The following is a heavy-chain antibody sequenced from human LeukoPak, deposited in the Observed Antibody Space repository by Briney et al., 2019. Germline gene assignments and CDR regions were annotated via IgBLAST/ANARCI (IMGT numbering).Heavy chain of an antibody. CDR1: GFAFSDYY. CDR2: ISSSGSTI. Sequence: GGSLRLSCAASGFAFSDYYMSWIRQAPGKGLEWVSYISSSGSTIYYADSVKGRFAISRDNAKNSLYLQMNSLRAEDTAVYHCAREGSSWPFFDYWGQGTLVTVSS. D-gene: IGHD6-13*01. J-gene: IGHJ4*02. CDR3: AREGSSWPFFDY. V-gene: IGHV3-11*01.